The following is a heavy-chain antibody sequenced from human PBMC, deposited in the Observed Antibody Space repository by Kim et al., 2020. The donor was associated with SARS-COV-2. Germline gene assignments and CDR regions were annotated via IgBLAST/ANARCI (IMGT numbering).Heavy chain of an antibody. CDR2: IGTAGDT. D-gene: IGHD6-25*01. J-gene: IGHJ6*02. V-gene: IGHV3-13*01. CDR1: GFTFSSYD. CDR3: ARGRLTSYGMDV. Sequence: GGSLRLSCAASGFTFSSYDMHWVRQATGKGLEWVSAIGTAGDTYYPGSVKGRFTISRENAKNSLYLQMNSLRAGDTAVYYCARGRLTSYGMDVWGQGTTVTVSS.